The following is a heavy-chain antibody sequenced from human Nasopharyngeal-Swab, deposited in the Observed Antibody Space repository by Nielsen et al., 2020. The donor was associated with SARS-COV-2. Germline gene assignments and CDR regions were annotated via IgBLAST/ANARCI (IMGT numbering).Heavy chain of an antibody. CDR2: ISYDGSNK. CDR3: AKEHGVLWLGELFSYGMDV. Sequence: GESLKLSCAASGFTFSSYGMHWVRQAPGKGLEWLAAISYDGSNKYYADSVKGRFTISRDNSKNTLYLQMNSLRAEDTAVYYCAKEHGVLWLGELFSYGMDVWGQGTTVTVSS. J-gene: IGHJ6*02. D-gene: IGHD3-10*01. V-gene: IGHV3-30*18. CDR1: GFTFSSYG.